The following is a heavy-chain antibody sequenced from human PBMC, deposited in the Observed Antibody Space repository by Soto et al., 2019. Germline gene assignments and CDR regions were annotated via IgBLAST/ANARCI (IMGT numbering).Heavy chain of an antibody. D-gene: IGHD3-3*01. J-gene: IGHJ4*02. CDR3: TTYPIIRAYFFY. CDR1: GFTFSNAW. CDR2: IKSKTDGGTT. V-gene: IGHV3-15*07. Sequence: EMQLVESGGGLVKPGGSLRLSCAASGFTFSNAWMNWVRQAPGKGLEWVGRIKSKTDGGTTDYGAPVKGRFTISRDDSKNTLYLQMNGLKTEDTAVYYCTTYPIIRAYFFYWGQGPLVTVSS.